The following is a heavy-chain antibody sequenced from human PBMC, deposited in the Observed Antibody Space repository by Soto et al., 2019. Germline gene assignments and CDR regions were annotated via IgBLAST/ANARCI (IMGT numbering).Heavy chain of an antibody. CDR1: GGSISSYY. D-gene: IGHD1-26*01. CDR2: IYYSGST. J-gene: IGHJ4*02. CDR3: ARGEGPTTVYFDY. Sequence: SETLSLTCTVSGGSISSYYWSWIRQPPGKGLEWIGYIYYSGSTNYNPSLKSRVTISVDTSKNQFSLKLSSVTAADTAVYYCARGEGPTTVYFDYWGQGTLVTVSS. V-gene: IGHV4-59*01.